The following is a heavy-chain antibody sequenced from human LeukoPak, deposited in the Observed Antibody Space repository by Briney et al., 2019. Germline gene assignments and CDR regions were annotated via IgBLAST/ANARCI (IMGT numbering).Heavy chain of an antibody. V-gene: IGHV1-58*01. CDR1: GFTFTSSA. CDR3: AAGGLLLDAFDI. CDR2: IVVGSGNT. D-gene: IGHD2-15*01. Sequence: SVKVSCKASGFTFTSSAVQWVRQARGQRLEWIGWIVVGSGNTNYAQKFQERVTITRDMSTSTAYMELSSLRSEDTAVYYCAAGGLLLDAFDIWGQGTMVTVSS. J-gene: IGHJ3*02.